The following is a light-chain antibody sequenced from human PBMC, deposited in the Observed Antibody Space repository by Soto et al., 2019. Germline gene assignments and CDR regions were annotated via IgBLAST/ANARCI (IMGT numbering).Light chain of an antibody. J-gene: IGKJ5*01. CDR3: QQSYSTLIT. V-gene: IGKV1-39*01. Sequence: DIQMTQSPSTLSASVGDRVTITCRASQSISSYLNLYQQKPGKAPKLLIYAASSLQSGFPSRFSSSGSGTDFTLTISSLQPEDFATYYCQQSYSTLITFGQGTRLAIK. CDR2: AAS. CDR1: QSISSY.